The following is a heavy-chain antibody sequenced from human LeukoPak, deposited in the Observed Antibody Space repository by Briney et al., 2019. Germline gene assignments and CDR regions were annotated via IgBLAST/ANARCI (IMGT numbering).Heavy chain of an antibody. J-gene: IGHJ5*02. CDR2: IYSGGST. V-gene: IGHV3-53*01. CDR3: ARATYYYGSGSYSFDP. Sequence: GDSLRLFCGASGLTVSTKYVRGVPEAPGKGLVWVSVIYSGGSTYQAHPVKGRLTVCRDHSKTALSLQMDRLRAVHTAVYFCARATYYYGSGSYSFDPWGQGTLVTVSP. D-gene: IGHD3-10*01. CDR1: GLTVSTKY.